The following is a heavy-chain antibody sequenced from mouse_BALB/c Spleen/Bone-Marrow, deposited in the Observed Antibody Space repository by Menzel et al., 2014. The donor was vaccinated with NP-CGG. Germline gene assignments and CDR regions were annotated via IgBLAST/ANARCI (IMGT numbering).Heavy chain of an antibody. D-gene: IGHD1-1*01. V-gene: IGHV14-3*02. Sequence: VQLQQPGAELVKPGASVKLSCTASGFNIKDTYMHWVKQRPEQGLEWIGRIDPANGNTKYDPKFQGKATITANTSSNTAYLPLNSLTSEDTAVYYCARYYYGTRYYFDYWGQGTTLTVSS. J-gene: IGHJ2*01. CDR1: GFNIKDTY. CDR3: ARYYYGTRYYFDY. CDR2: IDPANGNT.